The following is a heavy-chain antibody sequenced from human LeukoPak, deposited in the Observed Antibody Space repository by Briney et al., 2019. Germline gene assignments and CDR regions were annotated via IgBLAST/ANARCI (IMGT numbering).Heavy chain of an antibody. V-gene: IGHV3-72*01. CDR1: GFTFSDHY. D-gene: IGHD3-10*01. Sequence: GGSLRLSCVVSGFTFSDHYMDWVRQAPGKGLEWVGRSRNKANSYTTEYAASAKGRFTISRDDSKTSLYLQMNSLKTEDTAVYYCARDLLYGSGNDAFDIWGQGTMVTVSS. J-gene: IGHJ3*02. CDR2: SRNKANSYTT. CDR3: ARDLLYGSGNDAFDI.